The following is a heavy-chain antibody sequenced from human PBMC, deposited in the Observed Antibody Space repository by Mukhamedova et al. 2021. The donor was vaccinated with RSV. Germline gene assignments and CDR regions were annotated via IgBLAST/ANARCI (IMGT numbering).Heavy chain of an antibody. V-gene: IGHV3-73*01. J-gene: IGHJ4*02. CDR2: VRSRADNSAT. D-gene: IGHD1-26*01. CDR3: TSSVGATNDVY. Sequence: VRQASGTGLEWVGRVRSRADNSATAYAASVRGRFTISRDDSKNTTYLQMNSLKTKDTAVYYCTSSVGATNDVYWGQGTLVTVSS.